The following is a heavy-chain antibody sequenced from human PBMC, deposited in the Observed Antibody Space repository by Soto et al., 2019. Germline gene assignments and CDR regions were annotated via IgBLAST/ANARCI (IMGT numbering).Heavy chain of an antibody. CDR3: ATVRYCSSTSCYDAFDI. Sequence: QVQLVESGGGVVQPGRSLRLSCAASGFTFISYAMHWVRQAPGKGLEWVAVISYDGSNKYYADSVKGRFTISRDNSKNTLYLQMNSLRAEDTAVYYCATVRYCSSTSCYDAFDIWGQGTMVTVSS. V-gene: IGHV3-30-3*01. CDR1: GFTFISYA. J-gene: IGHJ3*02. CDR2: ISYDGSNK. D-gene: IGHD2-2*01.